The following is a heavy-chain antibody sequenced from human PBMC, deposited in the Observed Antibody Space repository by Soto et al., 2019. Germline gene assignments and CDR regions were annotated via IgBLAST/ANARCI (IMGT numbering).Heavy chain of an antibody. Sequence: GGSLRLSCAASGFTVSGNYMSWVRQAPGTGLEGVSFLDSGGSAFYPDSVKGRFTISRDNSENTLYLQMNSLTVEDTAVYYCAKVNDGKFDYWGQGTLVTVSS. V-gene: IGHV3-53*01. CDR3: AKVNDGKFDY. D-gene: IGHD1-1*01. J-gene: IGHJ4*02. CDR2: LDSGGSA. CDR1: GFTVSGNY.